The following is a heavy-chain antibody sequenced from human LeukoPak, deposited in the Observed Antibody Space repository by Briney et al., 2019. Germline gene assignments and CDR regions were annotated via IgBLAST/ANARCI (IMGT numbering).Heavy chain of an antibody. CDR1: GFTFSSYE. V-gene: IGHV3-48*03. J-gene: IGHJ4*02. Sequence: GGSLRLSCAASGFTFSSYEMNWVRQAPGKGLEWVSYISSSGSTIYCADSVKGRFTISRDNAKNSLYLQMNSLRAEDTAVYYCARDTGGYPDYWGQGTLVTVSS. D-gene: IGHD5-12*01. CDR2: ISSSGSTI. CDR3: ARDTGGYPDY.